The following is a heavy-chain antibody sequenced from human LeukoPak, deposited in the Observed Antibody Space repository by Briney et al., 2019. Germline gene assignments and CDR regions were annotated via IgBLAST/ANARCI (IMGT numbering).Heavy chain of an antibody. V-gene: IGHV3-23*01. CDR2: ISGCGTTT. CDR3: AKPRSAAAGTDLHY. J-gene: IGHJ4*02. CDR1: GLTFSSYH. Sequence: GGPLRLPCAASGLTFSSYHMICLRQARGRGLDWVSAISGCGTTTYYADSVEGRHTISRDHSKNPPYPQMNSRRAEDTAVYYCAKPRSAAAGTDLHYWGQGTLVTVSS. D-gene: IGHD6-13*01.